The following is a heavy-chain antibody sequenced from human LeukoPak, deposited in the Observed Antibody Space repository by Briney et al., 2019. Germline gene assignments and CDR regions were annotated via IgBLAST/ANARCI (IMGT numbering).Heavy chain of an antibody. Sequence: GGSLRLSCAASGFTFSNAWMSWVRQAPGKGLEWVGRIKSKTDGGTTDYAAPVKGRFTISRDDSKNTLYLQMNSLRAEDTAVYYCAKDGQPFGSGSPYLDYWGQGTLVTVSS. CDR2: IKSKTDGGTT. D-gene: IGHD3-10*01. V-gene: IGHV3-15*01. CDR1: GFTFSNAW. CDR3: AKDGQPFGSGSPYLDY. J-gene: IGHJ4*02.